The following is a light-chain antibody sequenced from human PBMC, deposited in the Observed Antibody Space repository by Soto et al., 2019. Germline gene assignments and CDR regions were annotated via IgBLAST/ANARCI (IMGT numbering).Light chain of an antibody. CDR2: GAS. J-gene: IGKJ1*01. CDR3: QQDDSSHRT. Sequence: EVVLTQSPGTLSLSPGDRAALSCRASQSLRSYLAWYQQKPGQAPRLLIYGASTRLTGIPDRFIGSGSGTDFTLTISRLEPEDFAVYYCQQDDSSHRTFGQGTKVEIK. CDR1: QSLRSY. V-gene: IGKV3-20*01.